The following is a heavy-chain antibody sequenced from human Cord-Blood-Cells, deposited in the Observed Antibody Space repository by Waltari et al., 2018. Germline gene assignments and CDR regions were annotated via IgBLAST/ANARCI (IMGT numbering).Heavy chain of an antibody. V-gene: IGHV3-48*03. CDR1: GFTFSSEE. CDR3: ASLLFTAAAGGMDV. J-gene: IGHJ6*02. CDR2: ISSSGSTI. Sequence: EVQLVESGGGWVQPGGSLSRSCAASGFTFSSEELNWVRHAPGKGLEWVSYISSSGSTIYYADSVKGRFTISRDNAKNSLYLQMNSLRAEDTAVYYCASLLFTAAAGGMDVWGQGTTVTVSS. D-gene: IGHD6-13*01.